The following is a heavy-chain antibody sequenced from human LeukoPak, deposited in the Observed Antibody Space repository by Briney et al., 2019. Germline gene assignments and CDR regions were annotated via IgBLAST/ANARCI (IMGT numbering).Heavy chain of an antibody. Sequence: SQTLSLTCAISGDSVSSNSAAWNWIRQSPSRGLEWLGRTYYRSKWYNDYAVSVKSRITINPDTSKNQFSLQLNSVTPEDTAVYYCAREGVSSGWYLNAFDIWGQGTMVTVSS. CDR2: TYYRSKWYN. V-gene: IGHV6-1*01. D-gene: IGHD6-19*01. CDR3: AREGVSSGWYLNAFDI. J-gene: IGHJ3*02. CDR1: GDSVSSNSAA.